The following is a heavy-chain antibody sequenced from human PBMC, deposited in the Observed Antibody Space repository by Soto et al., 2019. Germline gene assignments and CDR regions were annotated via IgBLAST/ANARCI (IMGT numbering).Heavy chain of an antibody. CDR1: GGSISSSSYY. Sequence: QLQLQESGPGLVKPSETLSLTCTVSGGSISSSSYYWGWIRQPPGKGLEWIGSIYYSGSTYYNPSLKSPVTISVDTSKNQFSLKLSSVTAADTAVYYCARLRSRPYFDYWGQGTLVTVSS. J-gene: IGHJ4*02. V-gene: IGHV4-39*01. CDR3: ARLRSRPYFDY. CDR2: IYYSGST.